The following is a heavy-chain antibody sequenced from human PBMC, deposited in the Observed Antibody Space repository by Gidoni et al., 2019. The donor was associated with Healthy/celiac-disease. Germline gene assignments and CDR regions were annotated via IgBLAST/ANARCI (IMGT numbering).Heavy chain of an antibody. CDR2: ISYDGSNK. CDR3: ARDLSRRSIAARPHRGGMDV. D-gene: IGHD6-6*01. Sequence: QVQLVASGGGGVQPGRSLRLSCAASGLPLSSYATYWVRQAPGKGLEWVAVISYDGSNKYYADSVKGRFTISRDNSKNTLYLQMNSLRAEDTAVYYCARDLSRRSIAARPHRGGMDVWGQGTTVTVSS. V-gene: IGHV3-30-3*01. CDR1: GLPLSSYA. J-gene: IGHJ6*02.